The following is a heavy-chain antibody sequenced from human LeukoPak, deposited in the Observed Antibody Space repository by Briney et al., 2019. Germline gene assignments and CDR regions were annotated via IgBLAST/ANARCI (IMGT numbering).Heavy chain of an antibody. CDR2: ISGSGGST. V-gene: IGHV3-23*01. D-gene: IGHD3-10*01. CDR1: GFTFSSYA. J-gene: IGHJ4*02. CDR3: AKKTVVRGVSSFDY. Sequence: GGSLRLSCVASGFTFSSYAMSWVRQAPGKGLEWVSAISGSGGSTYYADSVKGRFTISRDNSKNTLYLQMNSLRAEDTAVYYCAKKTVVRGVSSFDYWGQGTLVTVSS.